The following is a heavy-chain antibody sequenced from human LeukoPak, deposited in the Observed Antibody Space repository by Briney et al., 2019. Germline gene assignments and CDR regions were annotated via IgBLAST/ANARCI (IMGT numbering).Heavy chain of an antibody. CDR1: GGTFSSYA. Sequence: SVKVSCKASGGTFSSYAISWVRQAPGQGLEWMGGIIPIFGTANYAQKFQGRVTITADESTSTAYMELSSLRSEDTAVYYCARNIGSSSCFDYWGQGTLVTVSS. V-gene: IGHV1-69*13. CDR3: ARNIGSSSCFDY. D-gene: IGHD6-13*01. CDR2: IIPIFGTA. J-gene: IGHJ4*02.